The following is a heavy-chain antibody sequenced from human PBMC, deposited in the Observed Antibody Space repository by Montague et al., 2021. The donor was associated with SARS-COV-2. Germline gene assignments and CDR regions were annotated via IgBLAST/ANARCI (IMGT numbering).Heavy chain of an antibody. CDR1: GASFSGYY. CDR3: ARGPVDDNCSGGSCYSRYYYGMDV. V-gene: IGHV4-34*01. J-gene: IGHJ6*02. CDR2: INHSGST. Sequence: SETLSLTCAVYGASFSGYYWSWIRQPPGKGLEWIGEINHSGSTNYNPSLRSRVTISVDTSKNQFSLKLSSVTAADTAVYYCARGPVDDNCSGGSCYSRYYYGMDVWGQGTTV. D-gene: IGHD2-15*01.